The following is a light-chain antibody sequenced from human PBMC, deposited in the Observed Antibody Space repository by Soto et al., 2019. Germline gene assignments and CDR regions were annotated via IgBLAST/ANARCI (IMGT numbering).Light chain of an antibody. Sequence: DIVMTQSPLSLPVTPGEPASISCRSSQSLLHSNGYNYLDWYLQKPGQSPQLLIYLGSNRASGVPDRFSGSGSGKDFTLKISRVEAEDVGVYYCMQALQTPPYTFGQGTKLDIK. CDR1: QSLLHSNGYNY. CDR3: MQALQTPPYT. J-gene: IGKJ2*01. V-gene: IGKV2-28*01. CDR2: LGS.